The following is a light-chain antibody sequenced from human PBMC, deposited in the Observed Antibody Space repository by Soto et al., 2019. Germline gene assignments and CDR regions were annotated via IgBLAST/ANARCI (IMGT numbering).Light chain of an antibody. V-gene: IGKV3-15*01. CDR2: GAS. CDR1: QGISSN. J-gene: IGKJ1*01. Sequence: MTQSPSSFSASTGDRVTITCRASQGISSNLAWYQQKPGQAPRLLIYGASTRATGIPARFSGSGSGTELTLTISSLQSEDFAVYYCQQYNNWPPWTFGQGTKVDIK. CDR3: QQYNNWPPWT.